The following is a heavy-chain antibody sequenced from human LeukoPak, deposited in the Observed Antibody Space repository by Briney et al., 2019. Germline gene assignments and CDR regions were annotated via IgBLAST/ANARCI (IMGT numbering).Heavy chain of an antibody. Sequence: ASVKVSCKASGYTFTGYYMHWVRQAPGQGLEWMGWINPNSGGTNYAQKFQGRVTMTRDTSISTAYMELSRLRSDDTAAYYCARSRTRAYSNLAGPPYWYFDLWGRGTLVTASS. CDR1: GYTFTGYY. CDR2: INPNSGGT. CDR3: ARSRTRAYSNLAGPPYWYFDL. V-gene: IGHV1-2*02. J-gene: IGHJ2*01. D-gene: IGHD4-11*01.